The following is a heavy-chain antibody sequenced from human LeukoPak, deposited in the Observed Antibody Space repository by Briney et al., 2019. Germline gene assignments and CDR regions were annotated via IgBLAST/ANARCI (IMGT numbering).Heavy chain of an antibody. CDR1: GFMFDDYT. D-gene: IGHD5-18*01. CDR3: ATGDEDSPMNFYH. J-gene: IGHJ4*02. Sequence: GGSLRLSCVASGFMFDDYTMHWVRQAPGQGLQWICLINRDGGSTYYDESVKGRVTVSRDNSISSVYLQMNSLRTEDTAFYYCATGDEDSPMNFYHWGQGTLVTVSS. CDR2: INRDGGST. V-gene: IGHV3-43*01.